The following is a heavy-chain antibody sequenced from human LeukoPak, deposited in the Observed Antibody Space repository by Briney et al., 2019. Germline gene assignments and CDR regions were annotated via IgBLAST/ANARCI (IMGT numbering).Heavy chain of an antibody. V-gene: IGHV3-66*01. J-gene: IGHJ4*02. CDR3: ARGATVAGDFDY. CDR2: LYSGVDT. Sequence: GGSLRLSCAASRLTVSSNYMSWVRQAQGKGLEWVSVLYSGVDTYYADSVKGRFTISRDNSKNSLYLQMNSLRAEDTAVYYCARGATVAGDFDYWGQGTLVTVSS. D-gene: IGHD6-19*01. CDR1: RLTVSSNY.